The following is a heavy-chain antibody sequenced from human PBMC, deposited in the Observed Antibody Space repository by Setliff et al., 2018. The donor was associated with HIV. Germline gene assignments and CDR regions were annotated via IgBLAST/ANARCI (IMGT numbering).Heavy chain of an antibody. CDR3: ARWGGTSAIKEAFDF. Sequence: SETLSLTCSVSTGSISTNTYYWGWIRQPPGKGLEWIGNIHYRGGTSYNPSLKSRLTLSVDTSKNQFSLKLKFVTTADTAVYYCARWGGTSAIKEAFDFWGQGTLVTVSS. J-gene: IGHJ4*02. CDR1: TGSISTNTYY. D-gene: IGHD2-2*02. V-gene: IGHV4-39*01. CDR2: IHYRGGT.